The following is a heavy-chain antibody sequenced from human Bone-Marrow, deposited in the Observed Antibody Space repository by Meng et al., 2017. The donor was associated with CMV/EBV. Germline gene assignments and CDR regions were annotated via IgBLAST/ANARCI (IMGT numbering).Heavy chain of an antibody. V-gene: IGHV3-30*04. Sequence: GGSLRLSCAASGFSFSDYAMHWVRQAPGKGLEWVAVISNDGSDKYYADSVKGRFTISRDNFKNTQYLQMNSLRGEDTAVYHSAREFSRIYGVVDAPWFDPWGPGNRVTGAS. CDR2: ISNDGSDK. CDR3: AREFSRIYGVVDAPWFDP. D-gene: IGHD3-3*01. CDR1: GFSFSDYA. J-gene: IGHJ5*02.